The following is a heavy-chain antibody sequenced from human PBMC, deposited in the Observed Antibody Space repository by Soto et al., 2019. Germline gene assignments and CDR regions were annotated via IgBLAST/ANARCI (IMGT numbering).Heavy chain of an antibody. V-gene: IGHV3-21*01. J-gene: IGHJ4*02. D-gene: IGHD5-12*01. CDR1: GFTFSSYS. CDR3: AGDSGYSGYNSRFVF. Sequence: EVQLVESGGGLVKPGGSLRLSCAASGFTFSSYSMNWVRQAPGKGLEWVSSISSSSSYIYYADSVKGRFTSSGDNAKNFLYLQMKGVRAEDTAVDYCAGDSGYSGYNSRFVFWGEGTMVTVS. CDR2: ISSSSSYI.